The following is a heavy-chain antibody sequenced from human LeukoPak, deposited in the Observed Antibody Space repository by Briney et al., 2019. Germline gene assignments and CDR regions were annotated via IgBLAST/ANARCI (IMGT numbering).Heavy chain of an antibody. J-gene: IGHJ4*02. CDR3: ARAPPLAYCGGDCYSKLFDY. CDR1: GGSISTTNYY. V-gene: IGHV4-39*01. D-gene: IGHD2-21*02. CDR2: IHYSGST. Sequence: SETLSLTCNVSGGSISTTNYYWGWIRQPPGKGLEWLGNIHYSGSTYYNPSLQSRVTLSVDTSKNQFSLKLTSVTATDTAVYYCARAPPLAYCGGDCYSKLFDYWGQGTLVTVSS.